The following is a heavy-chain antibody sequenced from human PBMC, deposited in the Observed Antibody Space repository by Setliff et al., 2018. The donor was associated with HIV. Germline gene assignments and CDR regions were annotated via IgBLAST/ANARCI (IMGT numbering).Heavy chain of an antibody. J-gene: IGHJ3*02. CDR2: IYHSGSA. Sequence: SETLSLTCDVSGDSIRDGNFWGWIRQPPGKGLEWIGSIYHSGSAYYNPSLKSRVTISVDTSKNQFSLKMSSLTAADTAAYYCARHGGITGTTDAFDIWGQGTMVTVSS. D-gene: IGHD1-7*01. V-gene: IGHV4-38-2*01. CDR3: ARHGGITGTTDAFDI. CDR1: GDSIRDGNF.